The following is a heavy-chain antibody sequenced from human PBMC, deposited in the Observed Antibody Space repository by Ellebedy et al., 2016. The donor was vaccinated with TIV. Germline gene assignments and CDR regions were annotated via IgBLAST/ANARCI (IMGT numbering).Heavy chain of an antibody. CDR1: GFTFSSCA. J-gene: IGHJ4*02. Sequence: GGSLRLXXAASGFTFSSCAMHWVRQAPGKGLEWVAVISYDGNNKYYADSVKGRFTISRDNSKNTLYLQMNSLRVEDSAVYYCASCMTTVLIPDYWGQGTLVTVSS. D-gene: IGHD4-17*01. CDR2: ISYDGNNK. V-gene: IGHV3-30-3*01. CDR3: ASCMTTVLIPDY.